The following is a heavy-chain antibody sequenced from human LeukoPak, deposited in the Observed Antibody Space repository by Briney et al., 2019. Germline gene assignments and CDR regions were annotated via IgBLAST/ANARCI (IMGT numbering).Heavy chain of an antibody. J-gene: IGHJ4*02. CDR1: GGTFGSYA. V-gene: IGHV1-69*01. CDR3: ARGNLGMATTTSSFDY. CDR2: IIPIFRTP. D-gene: IGHD5-24*01. Sequence: SVKVSCKASGGTFGSYAVSWVRQAPGQGLEWMGGIIPIFRTPENAQRFQGRLTITADESTSTAYMELTSLRSQDTAVYYCARGNLGMATTTSSFDYWGQGTLVTVSS.